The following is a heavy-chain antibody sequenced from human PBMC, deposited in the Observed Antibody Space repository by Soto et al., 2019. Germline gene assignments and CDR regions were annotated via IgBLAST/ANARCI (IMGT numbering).Heavy chain of an antibody. D-gene: IGHD3-22*01. CDR3: ASDPRDYYDSSGYYYYYGMDV. J-gene: IGHJ6*02. V-gene: IGHV3-30*04. CDR1: GFTFSSYA. Sequence: GWSLRLSCAASGFTFSSYAMHWVRQAPGKGLEWVAVISYDGSNKYYADSVKGRFTISRDNSKNTLYLQMNSLRAEDMAVYYCASDPRDYYDSSGYYYYYGMDVWGQGTTVAVSS. CDR2: ISYDGSNK.